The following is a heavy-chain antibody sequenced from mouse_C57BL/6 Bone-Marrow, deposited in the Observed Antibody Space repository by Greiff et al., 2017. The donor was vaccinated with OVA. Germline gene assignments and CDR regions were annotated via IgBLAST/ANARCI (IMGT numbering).Heavy chain of an antibody. D-gene: IGHD1-1*01. V-gene: IGHV1-69*01. CDR1: GYTFTSYW. CDR2: IDPSDSYT. CDR3: ASYSSNVMDY. Sequence: QVQLQQPGAELVMPGASVKLSCKASGYTFTSYWMHWVKQRPGQGLEWIGEIDPSDSYTNYNQKFKGKSTLTVDKSSSTAYMQLSSLTSEDSAVYYCASYSSNVMDYWGQGTSVTVSS. J-gene: IGHJ4*01.